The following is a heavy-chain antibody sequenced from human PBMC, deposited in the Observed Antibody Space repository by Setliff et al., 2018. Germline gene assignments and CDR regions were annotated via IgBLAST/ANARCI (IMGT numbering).Heavy chain of an antibody. CDR2: IHQDGSER. CDR3: ARVVPFRYDILTGPIDY. D-gene: IGHD3-9*01. V-gene: IGHV3-7*03. Sequence: GGSLRLSCAASGFTFGSYWMTWVRQAPEKGLEWVANIHQDGSERHYVDSVEGRFTISRDNAKNSLFLQMNSLRAEDTAVYYCARVVPFRYDILTGPIDYWGQGTLVTVSS. CDR1: GFTFGSYW. J-gene: IGHJ4*02.